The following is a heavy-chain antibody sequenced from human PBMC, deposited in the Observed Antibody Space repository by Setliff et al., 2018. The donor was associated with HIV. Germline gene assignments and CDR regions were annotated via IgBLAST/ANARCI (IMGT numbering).Heavy chain of an antibody. V-gene: IGHV1-69*13. CDR2: IIPIFNRG. Sequence: GASVKVSCKASGGIFINSAFTWVRQAPGQGLEWMGSIIPIFNRGNYAQKFQSRVTITADESTSTAYMELSSLRSEDTAVYYCARVDTAMVTRSYYYYGMDVWGQGTTVTVSS. CDR1: GGIFINSA. J-gene: IGHJ6*02. D-gene: IGHD5-18*01. CDR3: ARVDTAMVTRSYYYYGMDV.